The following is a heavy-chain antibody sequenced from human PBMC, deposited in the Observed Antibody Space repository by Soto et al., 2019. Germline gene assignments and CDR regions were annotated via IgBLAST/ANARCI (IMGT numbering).Heavy chain of an antibody. CDR3: ARVSYFPPAGYSRGWYPDI. Sequence: SHTLSLTCAISGDSVSSNSAAWNWIRQSPSRGLEWLGRTYYRSKWYNDYAVSVKSRITINPDTSKNQFSLQLNSVTPEDTAVYYCARVSYFPPAGYSRGWYPDIWAHGTMVTVS. CDR2: TYYRSKWYN. CDR1: GDSVSSNSAA. D-gene: IGHD6-19*01. V-gene: IGHV6-1*01. J-gene: IGHJ3*02.